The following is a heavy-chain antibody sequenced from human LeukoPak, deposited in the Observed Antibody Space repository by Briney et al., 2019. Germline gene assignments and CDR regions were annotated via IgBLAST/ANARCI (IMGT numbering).Heavy chain of an antibody. D-gene: IGHD3-10*01. Sequence: PSETLSLTCAVYGGSFSGYYWSWIRQPPGKGLEWIGEVNHSGDTNYNPSLKSRVTISVDTSKNQFSQKLSSVTAADTSVYYCARGDPKTVVQGVLGIKYHYYYMDVWGKGTTVTVSS. J-gene: IGHJ6*03. V-gene: IGHV4-34*01. CDR1: GGSFSGYY. CDR2: VNHSGDT. CDR3: ARGDPKTVVQGVLGIKYHYYYMDV.